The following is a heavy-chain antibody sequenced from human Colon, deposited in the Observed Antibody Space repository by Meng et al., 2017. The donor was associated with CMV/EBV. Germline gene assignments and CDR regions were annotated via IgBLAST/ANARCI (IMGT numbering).Heavy chain of an antibody. CDR2: INQDGSIR. D-gene: IGHD6-13*01. Sequence: GESLKISCAASGFTFGSYWMRWVRQAPGERPELIANINQDGSIRSYLGSVKGRFTISRDNVKASLYLQMNSLRPDDTAVYYCARESGCSSFVCWGQGTLVTVSS. CDR3: ARESGCSSFVC. CDR1: GFTFGSYW. J-gene: IGHJ4*02. V-gene: IGHV3-7*01.